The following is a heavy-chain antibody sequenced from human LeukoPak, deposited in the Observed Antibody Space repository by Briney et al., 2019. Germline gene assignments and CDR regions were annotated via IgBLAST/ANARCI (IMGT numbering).Heavy chain of an antibody. Sequence: SETLSLTCTVSGGSISSSRYYWGWIRQPPGKGLEWIGSIYYSGSTYYNPSLKSRVTISVDTSKNQFSLKLSSVTAADTAVYYCARDSTFWSRVGAFDIWGQGTMVTVSS. CDR2: IYYSGST. CDR3: ARDSTFWSRVGAFDI. D-gene: IGHD3-3*01. CDR1: GGSISSSRYY. J-gene: IGHJ3*02. V-gene: IGHV4-39*07.